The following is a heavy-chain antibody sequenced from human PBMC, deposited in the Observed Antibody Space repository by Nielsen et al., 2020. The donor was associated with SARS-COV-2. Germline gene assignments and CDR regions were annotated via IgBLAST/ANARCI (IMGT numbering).Heavy chain of an antibody. D-gene: IGHD6-19*01. V-gene: IGHV3-48*03. J-gene: IGHJ3*02. Sequence: GESLKISCAASGFPFSSYEMNWVRQAPGKALEWLSYIGGNGRNIFYADSVKGRFTISRDNAENSLYLQMNSLRAEDTAVYYCARGLGSGWYDAFDIWGQGTVVTVSS. CDR1: GFPFSSYE. CDR2: IGGNGRNI. CDR3: ARGLGSGWYDAFDI.